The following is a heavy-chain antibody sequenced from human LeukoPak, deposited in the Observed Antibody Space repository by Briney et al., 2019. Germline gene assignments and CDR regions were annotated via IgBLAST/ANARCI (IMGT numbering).Heavy chain of an antibody. CDR2: ISGSGGST. J-gene: IGHJ6*03. V-gene: IGHV3-23*01. CDR3: AKAGSGLRASYYMDV. D-gene: IGHD3-10*01. CDR1: GFTFSSYG. Sequence: GGSLRLSCAASGFTFSSYGMSWVRQAPGKGLEWVSAISGSGGSTHYADSVKGRFTISRDNSKNTLYLQMNSLRAEDTAVYYYAKAGSGLRASYYMDVWGKGTTVTVSS.